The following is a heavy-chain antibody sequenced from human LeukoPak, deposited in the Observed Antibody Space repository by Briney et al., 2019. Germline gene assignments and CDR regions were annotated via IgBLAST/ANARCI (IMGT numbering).Heavy chain of an antibody. CDR1: GYTFTGYY. J-gene: IGHJ5*02. Sequence: ASVKVSCKASGYTFTGYYMHWVRQAPGQGLEWMGWINPNSGGTNYAQEFQGRVTMTRDTSISTAYMELSRLRSDDTAVYYCARGRIAARPRVRNWFDPWGQGTLVTVSS. D-gene: IGHD6-6*01. CDR3: ARGRIAARPRVRNWFDP. V-gene: IGHV1-2*02. CDR2: INPNSGGT.